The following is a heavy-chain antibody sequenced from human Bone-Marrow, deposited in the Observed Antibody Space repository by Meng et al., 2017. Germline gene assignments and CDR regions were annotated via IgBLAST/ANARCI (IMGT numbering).Heavy chain of an antibody. CDR2: INHSGST. CDR1: GGSFSGYY. Sequence: QVELQQWGAGLLKPLETLSLTCAVYGGSFSGYYWSWIRQPPGKGLEWIGEINHSGSTNYNPSLKSLVTISVDTSKNQFSLKLSSVTAADTAVYYCAREASPEYYFDYWGQGTLVTVSS. V-gene: IGHV4-34*01. CDR3: AREASPEYYFDY. J-gene: IGHJ4*02. D-gene: IGHD1-14*01.